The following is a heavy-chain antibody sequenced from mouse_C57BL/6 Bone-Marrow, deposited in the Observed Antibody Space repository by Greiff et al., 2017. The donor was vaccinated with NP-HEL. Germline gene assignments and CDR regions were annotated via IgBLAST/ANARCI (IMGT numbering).Heavy chain of an antibody. Sequence: QVQLQQSGAELARPGASVKLSCKASGYTFTSYGISWVKQRTGQGLEWIGEIYPRSGNTYYNEKFKGKATLTADKSSSTAYMELRSLTSEDSAVYVCARSKAYYSNYVTFAYWGQGTLVTVSA. CDR3: ARSKAYYSNYVTFAY. J-gene: IGHJ3*01. V-gene: IGHV1-81*01. CDR2: IYPRSGNT. D-gene: IGHD2-5*01. CDR1: GYTFTSYG.